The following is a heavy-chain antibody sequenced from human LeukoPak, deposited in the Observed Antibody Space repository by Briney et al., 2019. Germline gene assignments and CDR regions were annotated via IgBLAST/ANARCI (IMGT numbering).Heavy chain of an antibody. D-gene: IGHD6-13*01. CDR2: IYTSGST. V-gene: IGHV4-4*09. CDR1: GGSLSSYY. Sequence: PSETLSLTCTVSGGSLSSYYWSWIRQPPGKGLEWIGYIYTSGSTNYNPSLKSRVTISVDTSKNQFSLKLSSVTAADAAVYYCARRRGPAAGPYDAFDIWGQGTMVTVSS. CDR3: ARRRGPAAGPYDAFDI. J-gene: IGHJ3*02.